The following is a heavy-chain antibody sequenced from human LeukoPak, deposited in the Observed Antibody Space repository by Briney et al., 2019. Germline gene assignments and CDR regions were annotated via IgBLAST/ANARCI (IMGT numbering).Heavy chain of an antibody. CDR1: GFSFSSHA. CDR2: ISHDGSNK. Sequence: GRSLRLSCAASGFSFSSHAMFWVRQAPGKGLEWVALISHDGSNKYYADSVKGRFTISRDNSKNTLYLQMNSLRAEDTAVYYCARGGDSISWYGWFWGQGTLVTVSS. J-gene: IGHJ4*02. D-gene: IGHD6-13*01. CDR3: ARGGDSISWYGWF. V-gene: IGHV3-30*01.